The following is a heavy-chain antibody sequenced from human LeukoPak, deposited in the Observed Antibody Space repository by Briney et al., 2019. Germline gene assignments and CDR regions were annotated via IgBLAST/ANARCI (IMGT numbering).Heavy chain of an antibody. CDR1: GHTFSIYN. Sequence: ASVKVSCKASGHTFSIYNMHWVRQAPGQGLEWMGWINPNSGGTNYAQKFQGRVTMTRDTSTSTAYMELRSLRSDDTAVYYCASGIQMATTYYYGMDVWGQGTTVTVSS. D-gene: IGHD5-24*01. CDR2: INPNSGGT. CDR3: ASGIQMATTYYYGMDV. J-gene: IGHJ6*02. V-gene: IGHV1-2*02.